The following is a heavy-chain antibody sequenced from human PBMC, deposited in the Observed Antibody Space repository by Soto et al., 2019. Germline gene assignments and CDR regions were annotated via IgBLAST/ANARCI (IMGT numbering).Heavy chain of an antibody. D-gene: IGHD6-13*01. CDR2: ISGSGGST. J-gene: IGHJ4*02. V-gene: IGHV3-23*01. CDR1: GFTFSSYA. CDR3: ARVHSSSLDY. Sequence: EVQLLESGGGLVQPGGSLRLSCAASGFTFSSYAMSCVRQAPGKGLEWVSAISGSGGSTYYADSVKGRFTISRDNSKDTLYLQMNSLRAEDTAVYYCARVHSSSLDYWGQGTLVTVSS.